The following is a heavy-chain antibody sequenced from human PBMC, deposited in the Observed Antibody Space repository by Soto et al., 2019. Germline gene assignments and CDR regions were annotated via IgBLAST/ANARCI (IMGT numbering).Heavy chain of an antibody. CDR2: ISAYNGNT. J-gene: IGHJ4*02. Sequence: GASVKVSFKASGYTFTNFGVCWVRQAPGQGLEWMGCISAYNGNTHSAQNLQGRVTSTTDTSTTTAYMELRSLISDDTAVYYCAVAASGSMNDWGQGTLVTVSS. CDR1: GYTFTNFG. V-gene: IGHV1-18*01. D-gene: IGHD2-15*01. CDR3: AVAASGSMND.